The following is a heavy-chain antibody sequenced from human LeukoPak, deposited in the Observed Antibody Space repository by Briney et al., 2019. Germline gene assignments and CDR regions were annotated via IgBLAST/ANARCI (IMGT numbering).Heavy chain of an antibody. V-gene: IGHV3-53*05. Sequence: GGSLRLSCAASGFTVSSNFMSWVRQAPGKGLEWVSSIYSGGNTYYADSVKGRFTISRDNSKNTLYLQINSLRAEDTAVYYCAKAETVTQRGYFDYWGQGTLVTVSS. CDR3: AKAETVTQRGYFDY. CDR1: GFTVSSNF. CDR2: IYSGGNT. D-gene: IGHD4-17*01. J-gene: IGHJ4*02.